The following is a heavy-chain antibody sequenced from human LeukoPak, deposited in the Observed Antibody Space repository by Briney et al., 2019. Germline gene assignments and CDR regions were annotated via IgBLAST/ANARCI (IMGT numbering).Heavy chain of an antibody. CDR1: GGSISSGGYS. J-gene: IGHJ5*02. V-gene: IGHV4-30-2*01. D-gene: IGHD2-21*02. CDR2: IHHTGST. Sequence: SQTLSLTRAVSGGSISSGGYSWSWIRQPPGKGLEWIAYIHHTGSTYYNPSLKSRVTISVDRSKNQFSLKLSSVTAADTAMYFCARTPTYCGGDCYYFDPWGQGTLVTVSS. CDR3: ARTPTYCGGDCYYFDP.